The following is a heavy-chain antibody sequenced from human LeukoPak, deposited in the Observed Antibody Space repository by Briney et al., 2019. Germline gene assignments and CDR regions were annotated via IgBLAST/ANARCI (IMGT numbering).Heavy chain of an antibody. V-gene: IGHV1-2*02. Sequence: ASVKVSCKASGYTFTGYYMHWVRQAPGQGLEWMGWINPNSGGTNYAQKFQGRVTMTRNTSISTAYMELSSLRSEDTAVYYCARSSCSGGSCYYYYYYMDVWGKGTTVTISS. CDR3: ARSSCSGGSCYYYYYYMDV. CDR1: GYTFTGYY. J-gene: IGHJ6*03. D-gene: IGHD2-15*01. CDR2: INPNSGGT.